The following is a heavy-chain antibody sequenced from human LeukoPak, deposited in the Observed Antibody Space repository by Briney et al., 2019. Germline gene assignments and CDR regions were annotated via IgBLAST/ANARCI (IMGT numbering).Heavy chain of an antibody. J-gene: IGHJ4*02. D-gene: IGHD3-10*01. CDR2: IGGST. Sequence: GGSLRLSCAASGFTFSSYTMTWVRQAPGKGLEWVSAIGGSTYYAASVKGRFTISRDISKNTLYLQMNSLRAEDTAVYYCAREVSVVRGVNWGQGTLVTVSS. CDR1: GFTFSSYT. V-gene: IGHV3-23*01. CDR3: AREVSVVRGVN.